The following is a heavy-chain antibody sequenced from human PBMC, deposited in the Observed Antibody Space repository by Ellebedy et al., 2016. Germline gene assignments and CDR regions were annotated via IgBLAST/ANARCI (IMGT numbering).Heavy chain of an antibody. CDR1: GGSISSSSYY. D-gene: IGHD3-22*01. V-gene: IGHV4-39*07. CDR3: ARGGSVEYYYDSSGNYYYYGMDV. CDR2: IYHSGST. Sequence: SETLSLTXTVSGGSISSSSYYWGWIRQPPGKGLEWIGSIYHSGSTNYNPSLKSRVTISVDKSKNQFSLKLSSVTAADTAVYYCARGGSVEYYYDSSGNYYYYGMDVWGQGTTVTVSS. J-gene: IGHJ6*02.